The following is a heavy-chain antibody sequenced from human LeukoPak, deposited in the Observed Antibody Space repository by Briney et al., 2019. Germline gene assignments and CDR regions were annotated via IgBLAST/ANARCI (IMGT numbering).Heavy chain of an antibody. Sequence: GGPLRLSCAASGFTFSSYEMNWVRQAPGRGLEWVSFISSSASIIQYADSVKGRFTISRDNAKNSLYLQMNSLRAEDTAVYYCAREYSSSTGRCFDYWGQGALVTVSS. CDR1: GFTFSSYE. V-gene: IGHV3-48*03. CDR2: ISSSASII. CDR3: AREYSSSTGRCFDY. J-gene: IGHJ4*02. D-gene: IGHD6-6*01.